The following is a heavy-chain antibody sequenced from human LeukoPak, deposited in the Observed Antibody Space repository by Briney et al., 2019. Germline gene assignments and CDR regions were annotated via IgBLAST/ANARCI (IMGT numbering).Heavy chain of an antibody. Sequence: PGGSLRLSCAASGFTFSSYDMSWVRQAPGKGPEWVSVISVSGGSTTYADSVKGRFTISRDISKNTLYLQMNSLRAEDTAVYYCAKDGSSGYYYFDPWGQGILVTVSS. CDR2: ISVSGGST. J-gene: IGHJ4*02. CDR3: AKDGSSGYYYFDP. D-gene: IGHD3-22*01. CDR1: GFTFSSYD. V-gene: IGHV3-23*01.